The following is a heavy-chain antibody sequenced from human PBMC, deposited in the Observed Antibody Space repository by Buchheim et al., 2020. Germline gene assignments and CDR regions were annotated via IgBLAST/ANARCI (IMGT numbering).Heavy chain of an antibody. D-gene: IGHD5-24*01. Sequence: QVQLVESGGGVVQPRRSLRLSCAASGFTFSSYGMHWVRQAPGKGLEWVAVIWYDGSNKYYADSVKGRFTISRDNSKNTLYRQMNSLRAEDTAVYYCARDQGWLQLLDYFDYWGQGTL. J-gene: IGHJ4*02. CDR1: GFTFSSYG. V-gene: IGHV3-33*01. CDR3: ARDQGWLQLLDYFDY. CDR2: IWYDGSNK.